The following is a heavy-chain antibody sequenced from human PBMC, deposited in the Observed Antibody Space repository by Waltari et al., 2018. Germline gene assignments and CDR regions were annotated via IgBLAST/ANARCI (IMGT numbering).Heavy chain of an antibody. J-gene: IGHJ4*02. Sequence: EVQLVESGGGLVQPGGSLRLSCAASGFTFSSYEMNWVRPAPGKGLEWVSYISSSGSTIYYADSVKGRFTISRDNAKNSLYLQMNSLRAEDTAVYYCAGLNSYYDFWSGYYPYWGQGTLVTVSS. CDR3: AGLNSYYDFWSGYYPY. CDR1: GFTFSSYE. CDR2: ISSSGSTI. V-gene: IGHV3-48*03. D-gene: IGHD3-3*01.